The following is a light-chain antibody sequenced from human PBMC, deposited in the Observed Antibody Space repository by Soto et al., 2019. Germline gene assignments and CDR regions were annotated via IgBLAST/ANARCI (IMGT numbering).Light chain of an antibody. CDR2: DVS. V-gene: IGLV2-14*03. Sequence: QSVLTQPASVSGSPGQSITISCTGTSSDVGGYNYVSWYQQHPGQAPKLMIYDVSNRPSGVSNRFSGSKSGNTASLTISGLQAEDEADYYCNSYTSSSTVVFGGGTKVTVL. CDR3: NSYTSSSTVV. CDR1: SSDVGGYNY. J-gene: IGLJ2*01.